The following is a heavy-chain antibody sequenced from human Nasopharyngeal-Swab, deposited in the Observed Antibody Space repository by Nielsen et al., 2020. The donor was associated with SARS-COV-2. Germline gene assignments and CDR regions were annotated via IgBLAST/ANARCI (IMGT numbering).Heavy chain of an antibody. V-gene: IGHV1-69*10. CDR1: GGTFSSYA. D-gene: IGHD1-26*01. CDR3: ASRRQVGANHHAFDI. Sequence: SVKVSCKASGGTFSSYAISWVRQAPGQGLEWRGGIIPILGIANYAQKCQGRVTITADKSTSTAYMELSSLRSEDTAVYYCASRRQVGANHHAFDIWGQGTMVTVSS. CDR2: IIPILGIA. J-gene: IGHJ3*02.